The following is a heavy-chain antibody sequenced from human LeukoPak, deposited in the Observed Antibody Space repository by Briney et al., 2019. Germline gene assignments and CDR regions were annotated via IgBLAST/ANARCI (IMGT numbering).Heavy chain of an antibody. V-gene: IGHV3-64D*06. Sequence: LGGSLRLSCSASGFTFSSYVMHWVRQAPGKGLEYVSAISSNGDSAYYADSVKGRFTISRDNSKNTLYLQMSSLRTEDTAVYYCVKVKGIVVAGTGFDYWGQGTLVTVSS. CDR3: VKVKGIVVAGTGFDY. D-gene: IGHD6-19*01. J-gene: IGHJ4*02. CDR1: GFTFSSYV. CDR2: ISSNGDSA.